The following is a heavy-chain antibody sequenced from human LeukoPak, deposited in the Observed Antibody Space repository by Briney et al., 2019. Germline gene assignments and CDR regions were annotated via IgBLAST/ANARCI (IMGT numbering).Heavy chain of an antibody. CDR1: GFTFSTYV. J-gene: IGHJ4*02. Sequence: AGGSLRLSCSVSGFTFSTYVMHWVRQAPGKGLEYVSAISSNGDNTYYADSVKGRFTISRDNSKNTLYLQMSSLRADDTAVYYCVRGTGYWGQGTLLTVFS. CDR3: VRGTGY. V-gene: IGHV3-64D*06. CDR2: ISSNGDNT.